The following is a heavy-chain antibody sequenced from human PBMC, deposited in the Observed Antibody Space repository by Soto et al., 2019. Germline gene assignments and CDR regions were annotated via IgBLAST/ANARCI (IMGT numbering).Heavy chain of an antibody. CDR3: AKAEKSSAVAGYFDS. CDR2: ISYDGGHE. CDR1: GFSFRNNG. Sequence: GGSLRLSCAASGFSFRNNGMHWVRQAPGKGLEFVAVISYDGGHEDYADSVKGRFTISRDNSKNMLFLQMNSLRAEDTAVYYCAKAEKSSAVAGYFDSWGQGTLVTVSS. V-gene: IGHV3-30*18. D-gene: IGHD6-19*01. J-gene: IGHJ4*02.